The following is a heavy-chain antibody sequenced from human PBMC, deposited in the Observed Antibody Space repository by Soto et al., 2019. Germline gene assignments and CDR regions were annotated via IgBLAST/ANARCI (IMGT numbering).Heavy chain of an antibody. CDR1: GYTFTGYY. J-gene: IGHJ6*02. CDR3: ASLGVVRGVIFPPFYGMDV. Sequence: ASVKVSCKASGYTFTGYYMHWVRQAPGQGLEWMGWINPNSGGTNYAQKFQGRVTMTRDTSISTAYMELSRLRSDDTAVYYCASLGVVRGVIFPPFYGMDVWGQGTTVTVSS. D-gene: IGHD3-10*01. V-gene: IGHV1-2*02. CDR2: INPNSGGT.